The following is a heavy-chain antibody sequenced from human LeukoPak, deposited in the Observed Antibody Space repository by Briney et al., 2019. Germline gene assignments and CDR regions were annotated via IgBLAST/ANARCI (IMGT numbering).Heavy chain of an antibody. CDR2: IRYDGSNK. J-gene: IGHJ4*02. CDR1: GFTFSSYA. Sequence: GGSLRLSCAASGFTFSSYAVHWVRQAPGKGLEWVAFIRYDGSNKYYADSVKGRFTISRDNSKNTLYLQMNSLRAEDTAVYYCAKEYYCSSTSCYHGGYWGQGTLVTVSS. CDR3: AKEYYCSSTSCYHGGY. D-gene: IGHD2-2*01. V-gene: IGHV3-30*02.